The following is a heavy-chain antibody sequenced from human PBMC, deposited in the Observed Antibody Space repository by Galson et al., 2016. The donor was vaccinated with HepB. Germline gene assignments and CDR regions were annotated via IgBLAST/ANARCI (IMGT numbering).Heavy chain of an antibody. CDR2: INWNGDST. CDR3: ARSFFRRTVNWTPFDY. J-gene: IGHJ4*02. V-gene: IGHV3-20*04. Sequence: SLRLSCAASGFTFDDYGLTWVRQAPGRGLEWVSGINWNGDSTAYADSVRGRFTISRDNARNSLYLQMNSLRAADTALYYCARSFFRRTVNWTPFDYWGQGTLVTVSS. D-gene: IGHD1-1*01. CDR1: GFTFDDYG.